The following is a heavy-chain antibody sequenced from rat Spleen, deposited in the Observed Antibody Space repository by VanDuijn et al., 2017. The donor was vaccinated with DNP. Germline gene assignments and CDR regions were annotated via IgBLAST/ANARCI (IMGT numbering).Heavy chain of an antibody. V-gene: IGHV5S23*01. D-gene: IGHD1-1*01. CDR1: GFTFNNYD. Sequence: EVQLVESDGGFVQPGRSQKLSCAASGFTFNNYDMAWVRQAPTKGLEWVASISPSGGSTYYRDSVKGRFTVSRDNAKSTLYLQMDSLRSEDTATYYCARHGDLPYWYFDFWGPGTMVTVSS. J-gene: IGHJ1*01. CDR2: ISPSGGST. CDR3: ARHGDLPYWYFDF.